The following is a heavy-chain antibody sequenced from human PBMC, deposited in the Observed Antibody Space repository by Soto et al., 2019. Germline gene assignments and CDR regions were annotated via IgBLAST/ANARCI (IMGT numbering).Heavy chain of an antibody. CDR2: ISYDGGNK. J-gene: IGHJ6*02. CDR1: GFTFSSYA. D-gene: IGHD3-10*01. CDR3: AKRVLLWFGDSGASDV. V-gene: IGHV3-30*18. Sequence: QVQLVESGGGVVKLGGPLSLPCAAPGFTFSSYARHWVRQAPGKGLEGVAVISYDGGNKYYADSVKGRFTISRDNSKNTLYLQMNSLRAEDTAVYYCAKRVLLWFGDSGASDVWGQGTTVTVSS.